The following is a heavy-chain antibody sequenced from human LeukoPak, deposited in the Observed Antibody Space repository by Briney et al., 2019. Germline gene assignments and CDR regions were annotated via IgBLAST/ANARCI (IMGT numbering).Heavy chain of an antibody. CDR2: IYYSGST. CDR3: ASCGYSGYDSYYYYYMDV. CDR1: GGSISSYY. V-gene: IGHV4-59*01. J-gene: IGHJ6*03. Sequence: PSETLSLTCTVSGGSISSYYWSWIRQPPGKGLEWIGYIYYSGSTNYSPSLKSRVTISVDTSKNQFSLKLSSVTAADTAVYYCASCGYSGYDSYYYYYMDVWGKGTTVTVSS. D-gene: IGHD5-12*01.